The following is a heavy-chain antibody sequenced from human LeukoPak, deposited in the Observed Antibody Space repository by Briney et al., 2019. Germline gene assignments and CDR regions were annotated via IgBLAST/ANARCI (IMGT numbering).Heavy chain of an antibody. V-gene: IGHV4-39*07. D-gene: IGHD5-12*01. CDR3: ARDRRGYNGYDSFDYFDY. Sequence: PSETLSLTCTVSGGSISSSSYYWGWIRQPPGKGLEWIGSIYYSGSTYYNPSLKSRVTISVDTSKNQFSLKLSSVTAADTAVYYCARDRRGYNGYDSFDYFDYWGQGTLVTVSS. CDR1: GGSISSSSYY. CDR2: IYYSGST. J-gene: IGHJ4*02.